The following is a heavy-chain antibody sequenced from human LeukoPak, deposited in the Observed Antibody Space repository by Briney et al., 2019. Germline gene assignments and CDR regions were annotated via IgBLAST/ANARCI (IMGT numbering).Heavy chain of an antibody. J-gene: IGHJ4*02. D-gene: IGHD2-21*01. CDR1: SGSISTSNYY. CDR3: ARYSLRPAPIDY. CDR2: INHSGST. V-gene: IGHV4-39*07. Sequence: SSETLSLTCTVSSGSISTSNYYWGWVRQPPGKGLEWIGEINHSGSTNYNPSLKSRVTISVDTSKNQFSLKLSSVTAADTAVYYCARYSLRPAPIDYWGQGTLVTVSS.